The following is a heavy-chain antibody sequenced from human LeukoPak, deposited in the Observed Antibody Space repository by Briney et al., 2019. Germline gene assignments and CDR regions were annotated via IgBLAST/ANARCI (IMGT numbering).Heavy chain of an antibody. J-gene: IGHJ6*03. V-gene: IGHV4-59*02. CDR2: TYSNGRT. D-gene: IGHD6-13*01. Sequence: SETLSLTCRVFGGSVLNHYWSWLRQSPGKGLDWIGYTYSNGRTNYNPSLKSRVNISVDTSENQFSLRLTSVTAADTAVYFCGRMWAAGVYYYYYMDVWGKGTTVSISS. CDR3: GRMWAAGVYYYYYMDV. CDR1: GGSVLNHY.